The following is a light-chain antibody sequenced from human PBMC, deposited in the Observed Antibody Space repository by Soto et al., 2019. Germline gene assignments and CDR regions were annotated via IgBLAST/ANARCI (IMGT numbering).Light chain of an antibody. CDR2: WAP. CDR1: QSVLYSSNNKNY. CDR3: QQYYSTLGT. J-gene: IGKJ1*01. Sequence: DIVMTQSPDSLAVSLGERATINCKSSQSVLYSSNNKNYLAWYQQKPGQPPKLLIYWAPTRESGVPDRFSGSGSGTDFTLTISSLQAEDVAVYYCQQYYSTLGTFGQGTKVEIK. V-gene: IGKV4-1*01.